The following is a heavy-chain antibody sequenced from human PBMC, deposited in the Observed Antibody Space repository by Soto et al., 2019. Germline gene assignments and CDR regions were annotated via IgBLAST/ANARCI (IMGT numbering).Heavy chain of an antibody. D-gene: IGHD3-3*01. CDR1: GFTFKDNG. Sequence: QVQLVESGGGVVQPGRSLRLSCAASGFTFKDNGMHWVRQAPGKGLEWVAIISYHGNNQYYADSVKGRFTISRDNSDNTLYLEMNSLRPEDTAVYDCAKDLALGFWTGNYYFDHWGQGTLVTVSS. CDR3: AKDLALGFWTGNYYFDH. J-gene: IGHJ4*02. CDR2: ISYHGNNQ. V-gene: IGHV3-30*18.